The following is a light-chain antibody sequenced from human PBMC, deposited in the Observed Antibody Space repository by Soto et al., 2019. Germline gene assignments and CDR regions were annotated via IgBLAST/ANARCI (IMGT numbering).Light chain of an antibody. V-gene: IGKV3-15*01. CDR3: QKYNNRPPFP. CDR2: GAS. Sequence: EIVMTQSPATLSVSPGERATLSCRASQSVSSNLAWYQQKPGQAPRLLIYGASTRATGIPARFSGSGSGTEFTLTNSSLQSEDFAVYYCQKYNNRPPFPFGPGTKVDIK. CDR1: QSVSSN. J-gene: IGKJ3*01.